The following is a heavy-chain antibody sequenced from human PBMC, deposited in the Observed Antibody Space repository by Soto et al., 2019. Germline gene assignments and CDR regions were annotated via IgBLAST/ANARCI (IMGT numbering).Heavy chain of an antibody. Sequence: SETLSLTXAVSGFSISSGFYWGWIRQPPGKGLEWIGNIYRSGSTYYNPSLKSRVTISVDTSKNQFSLKLSSVTAADTAVYYCARAFYGDSAAYYSGMDVWGQGTTVTVSS. CDR3: ARAFYGDSAAYYSGMDV. V-gene: IGHV4-38-2*01. CDR2: IYRSGST. D-gene: IGHD4-17*01. J-gene: IGHJ6*02. CDR1: GFSISSGFY.